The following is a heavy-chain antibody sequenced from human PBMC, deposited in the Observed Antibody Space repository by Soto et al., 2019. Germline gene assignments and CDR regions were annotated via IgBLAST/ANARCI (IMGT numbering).Heavy chain of an antibody. D-gene: IGHD6-19*01. CDR1: EVGSSNYA. CDR3: AKATTNGGWFNPFDS. Sequence: AGVLMGLSCGASEVGSSNYAMNWVSKDPGKGLEWVSGLSGSGTSTYYADSVKGRFTISRDNSRDTLFLQMNSLTADDTAVYYCAKATTNGGWFNPFDSWGQGALVTVSS. V-gene: IGHV3-23*01. J-gene: IGHJ4*02. CDR2: LSGSGTST.